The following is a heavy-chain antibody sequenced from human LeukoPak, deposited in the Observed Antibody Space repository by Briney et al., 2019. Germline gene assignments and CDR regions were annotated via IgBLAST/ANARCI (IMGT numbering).Heavy chain of an antibody. D-gene: IGHD3-9*01. CDR2: IIPIFGTA. Sequence: ASVKVSCKASGGTFSSYAISWVRQAPGQGLEWMGGIIPIFGTANYAQKFQGRVTITADESTSTAYMELSSLRSEDTAVYYCAGDTYYDILTGTNWFDPWGQGTLVTVSS. J-gene: IGHJ5*02. CDR1: GGTFSSYA. CDR3: AGDTYYDILTGTNWFDP. V-gene: IGHV1-69*13.